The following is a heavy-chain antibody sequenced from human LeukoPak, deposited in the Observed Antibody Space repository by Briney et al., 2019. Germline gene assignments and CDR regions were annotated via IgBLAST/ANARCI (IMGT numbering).Heavy chain of an antibody. Sequence: ASVKVSCKASGYTFTSYGISWVRQAPGQGLEWMGWISAYNGNTNYAQMLQGRVTMTTDTSTSTAYMELRSLRSDDTAVYYCARDRAPPYYYYGMDVWGKGTTVTVSS. CDR2: ISAYNGNT. CDR1: GYTFTSYG. V-gene: IGHV1-18*04. J-gene: IGHJ6*04. CDR3: ARDRAPPYYYYGMDV.